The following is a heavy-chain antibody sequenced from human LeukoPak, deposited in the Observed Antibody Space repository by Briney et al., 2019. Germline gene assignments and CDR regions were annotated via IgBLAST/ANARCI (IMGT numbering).Heavy chain of an antibody. CDR2: IYYSGST. Sequence: PSETLSLTCTVSGGSISSYYWSWIRQPPGKGLEWIGYIYYSGSTNYNPSLKSRVTISVDTSKNQFSLKLSSVTAADTAVYYCARRRDRGALFYWGQGTLVTVSS. V-gene: IGHV4-59*12. CDR3: ARRRDRGALFY. CDR1: GGSISSYY. D-gene: IGHD3-10*01. J-gene: IGHJ4*02.